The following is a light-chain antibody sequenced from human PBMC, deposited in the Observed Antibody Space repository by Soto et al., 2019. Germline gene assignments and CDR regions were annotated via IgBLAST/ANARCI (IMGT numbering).Light chain of an antibody. V-gene: IGKV3-20*01. CDR3: QQYGSTPRT. J-gene: IGKJ1*01. CDR1: QSVGRN. Sequence: EIVLTQSPGTLSLSPGERATLSCRASQSVGRNLAWYQQKPGQAPRLLIYDASRRATGIPDRFSGSGSGTDFTLTISRLEPEDFAVYYCQQYGSTPRTFGQGTKVDI. CDR2: DAS.